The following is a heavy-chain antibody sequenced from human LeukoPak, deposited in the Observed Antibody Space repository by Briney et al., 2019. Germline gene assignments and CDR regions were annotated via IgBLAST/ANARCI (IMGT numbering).Heavy chain of an antibody. Sequence: ASVKVSCKASGYTFTSYYMHWVRQAPGQGLEWMGIINPSGGSTSYAQKFQGRVTMTRDMSTSTVYMELSSLGSEDTAVYYCARVPQLGLFDYWGQGTLVTVSS. D-gene: IGHD1-1*01. CDR1: GYTFTSYY. J-gene: IGHJ4*02. V-gene: IGHV1-46*01. CDR2: INPSGGST. CDR3: ARVPQLGLFDY.